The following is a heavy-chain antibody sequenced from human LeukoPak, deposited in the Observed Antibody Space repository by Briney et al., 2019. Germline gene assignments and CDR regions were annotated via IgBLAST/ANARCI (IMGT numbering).Heavy chain of an antibody. CDR3: ARLSASYYGTVDY. Sequence: SEGLSLTCTVSGSSIISSRYYWGSIRQPPGEGPEWLGTIFYTGTTYDNPSLKSRVTTSVDTSRTHLSLKLNSVNPGTPPAVSCARLSASYYGTVDYWGQGTLVTVSS. CDR1: GSSIISSRYY. V-gene: IGHV4-39*02. J-gene: IGHJ4*02. CDR2: IFYTGTT. D-gene: IGHD1-26*01.